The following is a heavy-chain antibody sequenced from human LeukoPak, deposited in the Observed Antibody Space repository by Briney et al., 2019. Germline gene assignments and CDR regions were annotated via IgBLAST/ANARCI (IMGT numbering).Heavy chain of an antibody. J-gene: IGHJ6*02. CDR2: MNPNSGNT. CDR1: GYTFTSYD. CDR3: ARGGRGRYYYGMDV. Sequence: ASVKVSCKASGYTFTSYDINWVRQATGQGLEWMGWMNPNSGNTGYAQKFQGRVAMTRNTSISTAYMELSSLRSEDTAVYYCARGGRGRYYYGMDVWGQGTTVTVSS. V-gene: IGHV1-8*01.